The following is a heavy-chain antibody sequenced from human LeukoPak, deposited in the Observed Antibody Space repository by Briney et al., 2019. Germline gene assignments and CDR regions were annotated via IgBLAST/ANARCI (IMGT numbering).Heavy chain of an antibody. J-gene: IGHJ4*02. CDR1: GGSISSSSYY. CDR2: IYYSGST. V-gene: IGHV4-39*01. D-gene: IGHD3-22*01. CDR3: ARQVTTYYYDSSGYTIFDY. Sequence: SETLSLTCTVSGGSISSSSYYWGWIRQPPGKGLEWIGSIYYSGSTYYNPSLKSRVTISVDTSKNQFSLKLSSVTAADTAVYCCARQVTTYYYDSSGYTIFDYWGQGTLVTVSS.